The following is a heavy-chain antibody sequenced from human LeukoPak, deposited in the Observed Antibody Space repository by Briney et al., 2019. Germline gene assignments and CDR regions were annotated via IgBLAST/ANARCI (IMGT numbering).Heavy chain of an antibody. CDR3: ARFFYYDASLPPY. J-gene: IGHJ4*02. Sequence: SETLSLTCSVSGGYISTSNYYRGWIRQPPGKGLEWIGTIYYSGRTYYNPSLQSRVTISLDTSQNQLSLQVRSVTVVDTAVYYCARFFYYDASLPPYWGQGTLVTVPS. D-gene: IGHD3-16*01. V-gene: IGHV4-39*01. CDR2: IYYSGRT. CDR1: GGYISTSNYY.